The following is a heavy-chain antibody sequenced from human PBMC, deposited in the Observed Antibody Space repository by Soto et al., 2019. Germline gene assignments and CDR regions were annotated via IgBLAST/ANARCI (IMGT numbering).Heavy chain of an antibody. CDR1: GGSISSSSYY. D-gene: IGHD3-22*01. V-gene: IGHV4-39*01. CDR2: VYYGGST. Sequence: SETLSLTCTVSGGSISSSSYYRGWIRQPPGKGLEWIGNVYYGGSTYYNPSLKSRVTISVETSKSQFSLKLSSVTAADTAVYYCAGGDYYHSSGYYFYYYTMDVWGQGTKVTVSS. J-gene: IGHJ6*02. CDR3: AGGDYYHSSGYYFYYYTMDV.